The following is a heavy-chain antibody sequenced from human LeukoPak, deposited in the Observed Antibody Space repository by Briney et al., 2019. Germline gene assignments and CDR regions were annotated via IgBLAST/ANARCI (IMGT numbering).Heavy chain of an antibody. CDR2: ISSSGSTT. J-gene: IGHJ5*02. CDR1: GFTFSDYY. CDR3: ARAVSGPGALLWFDP. D-gene: IGHD2-2*02. V-gene: IGHV3-11*01. Sequence: GGSLRLSCAASGFTFSDYYMSWVRQAPGKGLEWVSAISSSGSTTYYADSVKGRFTISRDNSKNTLYLQMNSLRAEDTAVYYCARAVSGPGALLWFDPWSQGTLVTVSS.